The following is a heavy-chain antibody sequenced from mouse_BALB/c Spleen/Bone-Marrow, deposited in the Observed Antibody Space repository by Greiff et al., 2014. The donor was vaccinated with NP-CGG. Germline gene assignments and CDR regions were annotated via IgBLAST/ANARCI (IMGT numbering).Heavy chain of an antibody. CDR1: GYAFSSSW. J-gene: IGHJ4*01. Sequence: VKLMESGPELVKPGASVKISCKASGYAFSSSWMNWVKQRPGQGLEWIGRIYPGDGDTKYNGKFKGKATLTADKSSSTAYVQLSSLTSVDSAVYFCARSDGYRDMDYWGQGTSVTVSS. D-gene: IGHD2-3*01. CDR3: ARSDGYRDMDY. CDR2: IYPGDGDT. V-gene: IGHV1-82*01.